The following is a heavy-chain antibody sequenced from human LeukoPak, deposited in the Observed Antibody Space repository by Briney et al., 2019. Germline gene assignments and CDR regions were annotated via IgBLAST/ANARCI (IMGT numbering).Heavy chain of an antibody. D-gene: IGHD3-10*01. CDR1: GFTFSSYG. CDR3: ARGRAGLDY. CDR2: IWYDGSNK. J-gene: IGHJ4*02. Sequence: PGGSLRLSCAASGFTFSSYGMHWVRRAPGKGLEWVAVIWYDGSNKYYADSVKGRFTISRDNSKNTLYLQMNSLRAEDTAVYYCARGRAGLDYWGQGTLVTVSS. V-gene: IGHV3-33*01.